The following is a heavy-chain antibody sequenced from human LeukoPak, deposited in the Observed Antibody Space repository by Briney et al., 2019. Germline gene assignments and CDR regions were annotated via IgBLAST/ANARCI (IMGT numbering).Heavy chain of an antibody. CDR1: GFTFSSYA. Sequence: SGGSLSLSCAASGFTFSSYAMSWVRQAPGKGLEWVSAISGSGGSTYYADSVKGRFTISRDNSKNTLYLQMNSLRAEDTAVYYCAKDVSSVGGNYFDYWGQGTLVTVSS. CDR2: ISGSGGST. D-gene: IGHD6-19*01. V-gene: IGHV3-23*01. CDR3: AKDVSSVGGNYFDY. J-gene: IGHJ4*02.